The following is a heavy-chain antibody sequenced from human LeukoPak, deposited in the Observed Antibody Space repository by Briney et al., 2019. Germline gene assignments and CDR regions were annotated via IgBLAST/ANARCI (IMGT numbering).Heavy chain of an antibody. CDR2: ISSSSSYI. CDR1: GFTFSSYS. V-gene: IGHV3-21*01. D-gene: IGHD3-3*01. J-gene: IGHJ4*02. Sequence: GGSLRLSCAASGFTFSSYSMNWVRQAPGKGLEWVSSISSSSSYIYYADSVKGRFTISRDNAKNSLYLQMNSLRAEDTAVYYCARELRFLEWLLDYWGQGTLVTVSS. CDR3: ARELRFLEWLLDY.